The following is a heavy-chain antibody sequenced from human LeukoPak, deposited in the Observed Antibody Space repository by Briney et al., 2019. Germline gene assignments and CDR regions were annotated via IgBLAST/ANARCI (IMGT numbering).Heavy chain of an antibody. J-gene: IGHJ4*02. Sequence: SETLSLTCTVSGGSISSSSYYWGWIRQPPGKGLEWIGSIYYSGSTYYNPSLKSRVTISVDTSKNQSSLKLSSVTAADTAVYYCARETPYGSGSYPFDYWGQGILVTVSS. V-gene: IGHV4-39*07. CDR1: GGSISSSSYY. CDR2: IYYSGST. D-gene: IGHD3-10*01. CDR3: ARETPYGSGSYPFDY.